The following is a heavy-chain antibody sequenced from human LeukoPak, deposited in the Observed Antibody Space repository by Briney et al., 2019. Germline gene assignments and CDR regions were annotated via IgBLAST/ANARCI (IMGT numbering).Heavy chain of an antibody. Sequence: ASVKVSCKASGYTFSGHYLHWVRQAPGQRLEWMGWINPNSGCTKYAQKFQGRVTMTRDTAINTGYMELSGLKFDDTAVYFCARDFSSSALLRVGAALDYKYYMDVWGEGTTVTVSS. D-gene: IGHD3-10*01. CDR1: GYTFSGHY. CDR3: ARDFSSSALLRVGAALDYKYYMDV. V-gene: IGHV1-2*02. CDR2: INPNSGCT. J-gene: IGHJ6*03.